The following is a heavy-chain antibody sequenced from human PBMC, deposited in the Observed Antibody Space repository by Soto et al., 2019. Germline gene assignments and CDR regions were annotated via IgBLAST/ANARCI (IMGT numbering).Heavy chain of an antibody. CDR1: GFTFSSYW. Sequence: GSLSLSCAASGFTFSSYWMSWVRQAPGKGLEWVANIKQDGSEKYYVDSVKGRFTISRDNAKNSLYLQMNSLRAEDTAVYYCARECLEQDAFDIWGQGTMVTVSS. D-gene: IGHD3-10*02. CDR2: IKQDGSEK. CDR3: ARECLEQDAFDI. J-gene: IGHJ3*02. V-gene: IGHV3-7*05.